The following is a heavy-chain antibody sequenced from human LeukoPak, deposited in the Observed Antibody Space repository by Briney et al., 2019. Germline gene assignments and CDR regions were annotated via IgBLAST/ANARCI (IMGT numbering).Heavy chain of an antibody. D-gene: IGHD6-6*01. CDR1: GGLICSGFY. CDR2: IYTSGIT. Sequence: SQTLSLTCTVSGGLICSGFYWSWIRQPAGKGLEWIGRIYTSGITNYNPYLRSRVTISADTSKNQFFLKLSSVTAADTAVYYCARVPGVRSSSIVHGFDIWVQGTSVTVSS. J-gene: IGHJ3*02. CDR3: ARVPGVRSSSIVHGFDI. V-gene: IGHV4-61*02.